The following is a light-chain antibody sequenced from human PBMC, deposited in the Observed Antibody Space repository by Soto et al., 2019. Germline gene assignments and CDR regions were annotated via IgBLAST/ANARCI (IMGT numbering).Light chain of an antibody. Sequence: DIQMTQSPSSLSASVRDRVTITCRASQSISSYLNWYQQKPGKAPKLLIYAASSLQSGVPSRFSGSGSGTAFTLTVSSLQPEDFATDFCQQSYSTPRTFGQGTKVEVK. CDR2: AAS. CDR3: QQSYSTPRT. CDR1: QSISSY. V-gene: IGKV1-39*01. J-gene: IGKJ1*01.